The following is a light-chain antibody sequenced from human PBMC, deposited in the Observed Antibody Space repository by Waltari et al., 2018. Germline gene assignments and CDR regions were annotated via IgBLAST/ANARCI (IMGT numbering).Light chain of an antibody. CDR2: DAS. J-gene: IGKJ5*01. V-gene: IGKV3-11*01. CDR3: QHRNIWPRGLT. Sequence: SVLTQSPASLSLSPGDRTTLSCRASQSVGRDLAWYQQKPGQSPRLVIYDASYRVTGIPARFSGSGSGTDFTLTISSLEPEDFAVYFCQHRNIWPRGLTFGQGTRLEIK. CDR1: QSVGRD.